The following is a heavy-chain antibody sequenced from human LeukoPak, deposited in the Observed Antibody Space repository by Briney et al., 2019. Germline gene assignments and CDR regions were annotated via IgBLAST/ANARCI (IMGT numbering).Heavy chain of an antibody. D-gene: IGHD1-7*01. V-gene: IGHV1-18*01. CDR2: ISAYNGNT. Sequence: ASVKVSCKASGYTFTSYGISWVRQAPGQGLEWMGWISAYNGNTNYAQKLQGRVTMTTDTSTSTVYMELSSLRSEDTAVYYCASSWNYGPFDYWGQGTLVTVSS. CDR1: GYTFTSYG. J-gene: IGHJ4*02. CDR3: ASSWNYGPFDY.